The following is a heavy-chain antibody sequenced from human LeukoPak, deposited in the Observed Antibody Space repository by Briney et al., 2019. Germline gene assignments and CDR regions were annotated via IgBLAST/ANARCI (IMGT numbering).Heavy chain of an antibody. J-gene: IGHJ4*02. CDR3: VNGCVSRGYFCYFDY. V-gene: IGHV3-30*02. D-gene: IGHD3-22*01. Sequence: GGSLRLSCTASGLTFINHGMHWVRQAPGKGLEWVAFIPYDGTNKYYADSVKGRFTISRDNSRNMLSLQMSSLRAQDTALYYCVNGCVSRGYFCYFDYWGQGALVTVSS. CDR2: IPYDGTNK. CDR1: GLTFINHG.